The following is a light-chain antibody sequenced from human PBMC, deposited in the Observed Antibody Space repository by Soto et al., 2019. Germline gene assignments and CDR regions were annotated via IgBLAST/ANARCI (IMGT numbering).Light chain of an antibody. CDR1: QSVSST. Sequence: EIVMTQSPATLSVSPGERATLSCRASQSVSSTLAWYQQKPGQAPRLLIYGASTRATGIPARFSGSGSGTEFTLTVSSLQSEDFAVYYCQQYDNWPPITFGQGTRLEIK. CDR2: GAS. J-gene: IGKJ5*01. CDR3: QQYDNWPPIT. V-gene: IGKV3-15*01.